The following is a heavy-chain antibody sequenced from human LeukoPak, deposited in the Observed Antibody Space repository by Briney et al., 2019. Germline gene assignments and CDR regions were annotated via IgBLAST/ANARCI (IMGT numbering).Heavy chain of an antibody. CDR3: ARGGSGGWYGDY. Sequence: SETLSLTCTVSGDSISYYYWSWIRQPPGKGLEWIGYISYSGSTNYNPSLKSRVTISIDTSKNQFSLRLSSVTAADTAVYYCARGGSGGWYGDYWGQGTLVTVSS. J-gene: IGHJ4*02. CDR1: GDSISYYY. V-gene: IGHV4-59*01. CDR2: ISYSGST. D-gene: IGHD6-19*01.